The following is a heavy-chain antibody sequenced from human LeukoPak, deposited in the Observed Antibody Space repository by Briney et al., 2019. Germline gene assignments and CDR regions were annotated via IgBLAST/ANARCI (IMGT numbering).Heavy chain of an antibody. J-gene: IGHJ4*02. CDR2: ISGNVYRT. V-gene: IGHV3-64*01. D-gene: IGHD3-16*01. Sequence: GGSLRLSFEASVFTLGIYAMHWLRQAPGRGLAYISGISGNVYRTYYANSVKGRFTISRDNSKNKLYLQMGSLRDEDMAVFYCAREATTKTGRVYYFDYWGQGTLVTVSS. CDR1: VFTLGIYA. CDR3: AREATTKTGRVYYFDY.